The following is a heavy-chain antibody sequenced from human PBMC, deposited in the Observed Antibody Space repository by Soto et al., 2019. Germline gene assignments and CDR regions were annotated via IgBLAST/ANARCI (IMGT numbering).Heavy chain of an antibody. CDR3: ARRFVLLWFGESQGRFDP. CDR2: NYYSGIT. D-gene: IGHD3-10*01. Sequence: SETLSLTCTVSGGSISSGGYYWTWIRQHPGKGLEWIGYNYYSGITYYNPSLKSRVTISLDTSKNQFSLKLSSVTAADTAVYYCARRFVLLWFGESQGRFDPWGQGTLVTVSS. CDR1: GGSISSGGYY. V-gene: IGHV4-31*03. J-gene: IGHJ5*02.